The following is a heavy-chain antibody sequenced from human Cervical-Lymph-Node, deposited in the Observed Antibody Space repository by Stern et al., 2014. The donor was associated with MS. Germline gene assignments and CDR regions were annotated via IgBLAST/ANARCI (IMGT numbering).Heavy chain of an antibody. CDR1: GDFITRGDYY. Sequence: AQLLESGPGLVKPSQTLSLTCTVSGDFITRGDYYWSWIRQPPGKGLQFPGYIYYSSRTYHIPSLKSRLTMSIDMSKSQFSLQLSSVTAADTAMYYCARVIRTRTTAFDYWGPGTLVAVSS. D-gene: IGHD1-14*01. J-gene: IGHJ4*02. V-gene: IGHV4-30-4*01. CDR2: IYYSSRT. CDR3: ARVIRTRTTAFDY.